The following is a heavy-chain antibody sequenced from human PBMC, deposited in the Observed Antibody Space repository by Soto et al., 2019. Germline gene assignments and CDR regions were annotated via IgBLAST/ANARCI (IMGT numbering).Heavy chain of an antibody. J-gene: IGHJ4*02. CDR3: ARVTSGYGVEGFLFDY. Sequence: SETLSLTCTVSGGSVSSGSYYWSWIRQPPGKGLEWIGYIYYSGSTNYNPTLKSRVTISVDTSKNQFSLKLSSVTAADTAVYYCARVTSGYGVEGFLFDYWGQGTLVTVSS. CDR1: GGSVSSGSYY. V-gene: IGHV4-61*01. CDR2: IYYSGST. D-gene: IGHD5-12*01.